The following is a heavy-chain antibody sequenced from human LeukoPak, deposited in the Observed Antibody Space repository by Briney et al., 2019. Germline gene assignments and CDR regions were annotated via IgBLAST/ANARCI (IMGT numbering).Heavy chain of an antibody. J-gene: IGHJ4*02. D-gene: IGHD3-3*01. V-gene: IGHV1-69*01. CDR1: GGTFSSYA. CDR3: ARVLAHYDFWSGYLY. Sequence: VASVKVSCKASGGTFSSYAISWVRQAPGQGLEWMGGIIPIFGTANYAQKFQGRVTITADESTSTAYMELSSLRSEDTAVYYCARVLAHYDFWSGYLYWGQGTLVTV. CDR2: IIPIFGTA.